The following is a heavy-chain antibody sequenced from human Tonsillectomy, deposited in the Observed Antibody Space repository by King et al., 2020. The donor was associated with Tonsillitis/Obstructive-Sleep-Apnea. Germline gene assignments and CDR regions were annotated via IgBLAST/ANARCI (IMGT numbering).Heavy chain of an antibody. CDR2: ISSNGGST. J-gene: IGHJ6*03. V-gene: IGHV3-64D*06. Sequence: DVQLVESGGGLVQPGGSLRLSCSASVFTFSSYAMHWVRQAPGKGLEYVSAISSNGGSTYYADSVKGRFTISRDNSKNTLYLQMSSLRAEDTAVYYCVKDGFWSGYRSYYMDVWGKGTTVTVSS. CDR1: VFTFSSYA. D-gene: IGHD3-3*01. CDR3: VKDGFWSGYRSYYMDV.